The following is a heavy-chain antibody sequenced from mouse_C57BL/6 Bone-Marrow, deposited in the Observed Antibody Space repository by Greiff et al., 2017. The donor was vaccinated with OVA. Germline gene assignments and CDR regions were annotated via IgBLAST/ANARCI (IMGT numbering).Heavy chain of an antibody. J-gene: IGHJ3*01. D-gene: IGHD2-4*01. V-gene: IGHV1-52*01. CDR2: IDPSDSET. CDR1: GYTFTSYW. Sequence: QVQLQQPGAELVRPGSSVKLSCKASGYTFTSYWMHWVKQRPIQGLEWIGNIDPSDSETHYNQKFKDKATLTVDKSSSTAYMQLSSLTSEDSAVYYCAREGYDYDWCAYWGQGTLVTVSA. CDR3: AREGYDYDWCAY.